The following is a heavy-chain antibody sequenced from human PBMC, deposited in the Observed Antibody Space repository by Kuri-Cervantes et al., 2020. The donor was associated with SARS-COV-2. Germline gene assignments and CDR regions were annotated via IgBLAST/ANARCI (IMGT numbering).Heavy chain of an antibody. CDR2: IIPIFGTA. Sequence: SVKVSCRASGGTFSSYAISWVRQAPGQGLEWMGGIIPIFGTANYAQKFQGRVTITADESTSTAYMELRSLRSDDTAVYYCARARGLIAVYWNFDYWGQGTLVTVSS. J-gene: IGHJ4*02. CDR1: GGTFSSYA. CDR3: ARARGLIAVYWNFDY. V-gene: IGHV1-69*13. D-gene: IGHD6-19*01.